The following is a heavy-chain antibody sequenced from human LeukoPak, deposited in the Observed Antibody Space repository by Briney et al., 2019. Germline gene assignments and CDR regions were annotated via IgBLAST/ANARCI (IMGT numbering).Heavy chain of an antibody. CDR2: ISSSSSTI. D-gene: IGHD6-6*01. CDR1: GSTFSSYS. V-gene: IGHV3-48*01. J-gene: IGHJ3*02. Sequence: GGSLRLSCAASGSTFSSYSMNWVRQAPGKGLEWVSYISSSSSTIYYADSVKGRFTISRDNAKNSLYLQMNSLRAEDTAVYYCARVDGQPRLDAFDIWGQGTMVTVSS. CDR3: ARVDGQPRLDAFDI.